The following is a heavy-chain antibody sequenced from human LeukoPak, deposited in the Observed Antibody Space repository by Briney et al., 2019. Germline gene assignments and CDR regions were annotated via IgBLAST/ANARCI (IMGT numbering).Heavy chain of an antibody. CDR1: GFTFSSYA. CDR3: ARGRGGDYVSFGVL. D-gene: IGHD3-16*01. J-gene: IGHJ4*02. CDR2: ISYDGSNK. Sequence: GRSLRLSCAASGFTFSSYAMHWVRQAPGKGLEWVAVISYDGSNKYYADSVKGRFTISRDNSKNTLYLQMNSLRAEDTAVYYCARGRGGDYVSFGVLWGQGTLVTVSS. V-gene: IGHV3-30*04.